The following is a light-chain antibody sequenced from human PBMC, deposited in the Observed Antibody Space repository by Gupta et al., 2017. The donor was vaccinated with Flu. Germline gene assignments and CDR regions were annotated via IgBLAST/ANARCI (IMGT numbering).Light chain of an antibody. Sequence: DIVVTQAPVVLAVFLGGRTAIICKSSQKVLYNVDSRKYVGWYQQKPGQPPKLLIYWASTRESGVPDRFSGSGSGTDFTLTITSLQAEDVAVYYCQQYDGSPLTFGGGTKLEIK. V-gene: IGKV4-1*01. J-gene: IGKJ4*01. CDR3: QQYDGSPLT. CDR1: QKVLYNVDSRKY. CDR2: WAS.